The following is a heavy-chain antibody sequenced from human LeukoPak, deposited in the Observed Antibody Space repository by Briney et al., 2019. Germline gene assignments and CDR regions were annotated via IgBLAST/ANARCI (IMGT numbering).Heavy chain of an antibody. D-gene: IGHD4-17*01. Sequence: GASLRLSCAASGFTFNNYAMNWVRQAPGKGLEWVSVITSSGSTYYADSVEGRFTISRDNSKDTLYLQTNSLRAEDTAIYYCAKDLYGDYDFDCWGRGTLVTVSS. CDR2: ITSSGST. CDR3: AKDLYGDYDFDC. J-gene: IGHJ4*02. V-gene: IGHV3-23*01. CDR1: GFTFNNYA.